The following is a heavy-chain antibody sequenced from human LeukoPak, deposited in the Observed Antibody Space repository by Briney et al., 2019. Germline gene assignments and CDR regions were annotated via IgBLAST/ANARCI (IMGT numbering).Heavy chain of an antibody. CDR2: ISYDGSNK. D-gene: IGHD6-19*01. CDR1: GFTFSSYG. J-gene: IGHJ4*02. Sequence: GGSLRLSCAASGFTFSSYGMHWVRQAPGKGLEWVAVISYDGSNKYYADSVKGRFTISRDDSKNTLYLQMNSLRAEDTAVYYCKGTVADPYYFDYWGQGTLVTVSS. CDR3: KGTVADPYYFDY. V-gene: IGHV3-30*03.